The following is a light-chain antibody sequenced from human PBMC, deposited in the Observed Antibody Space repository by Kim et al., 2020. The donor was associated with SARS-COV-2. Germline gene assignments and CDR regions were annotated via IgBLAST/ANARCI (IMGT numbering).Light chain of an antibody. V-gene: IGLV10-54*01. CDR2: RNN. CDR3: SAWDGSLNAWV. J-gene: IGLJ3*02. Sequence: LTQPPSVSKGLRQTATLTCTGNNNNVGNQGAAWLQQHQGHPPKLLSYRNNNRPSGISERLSASRSGNTASLTITGLQPEDEADYYCSAWDGSLNAWVFGGGTQLTVL. CDR1: NNNVGNQG.